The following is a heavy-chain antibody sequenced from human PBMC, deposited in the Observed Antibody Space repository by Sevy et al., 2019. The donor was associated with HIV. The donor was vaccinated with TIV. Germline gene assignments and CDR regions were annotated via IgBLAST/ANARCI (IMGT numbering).Heavy chain of an antibody. J-gene: IGHJ6*02. CDR1: GGTFSSYA. CDR3: ARCQYSSSWYVYGMDV. CDR2: IIPIFGTT. Sequence: SVKVSCKASGGTFSSYAISWVRQAPGQGLEWMGGIIPIFGTTNYAQKFQGRVTITADESTSTAYMELSSLRSEDTAVYYCARCQYSSSWYVYGMDVWGQGTTVTVSS. D-gene: IGHD6-13*01. V-gene: IGHV1-69*13.